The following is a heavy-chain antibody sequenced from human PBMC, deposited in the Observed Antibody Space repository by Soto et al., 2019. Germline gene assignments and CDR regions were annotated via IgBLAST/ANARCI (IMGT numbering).Heavy chain of an antibody. CDR2: IYYSGST. D-gene: IGHD3-10*01. CDR1: GGSISSGGYY. J-gene: IGHJ5*01. CDR3: ARQNGSFRSWFDS. Sequence: SETLSLTCTVSGGSISSGGYYWSWIRQHPGKGLEWIGYIYYSGSTYYNPSLKSRVTISVDTSKNQFSLKLSSVTAADTAVYYCARQNGSFRSWFDSWGQGTLVTVSS. V-gene: IGHV4-31*03.